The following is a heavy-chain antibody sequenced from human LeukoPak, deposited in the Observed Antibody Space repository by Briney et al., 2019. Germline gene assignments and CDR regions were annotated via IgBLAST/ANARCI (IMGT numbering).Heavy chain of an antibody. CDR3: ARPVRPRGRILVDPASLGGFDP. Sequence: PSETLSLTCAVHGGSFTDYYWTWIRQPPGKGLEWIGEIIHSGSTNYNPSLKSRVTMSVDTSKNQFSLNLSSVTAADTAVYYCARPVRPRGRILVDPASLGGFDPWGQETLVTVSS. J-gene: IGHJ5*02. CDR1: GGSFTDYY. D-gene: IGHD2-2*01. V-gene: IGHV4-34*12. CDR2: IIHSGST.